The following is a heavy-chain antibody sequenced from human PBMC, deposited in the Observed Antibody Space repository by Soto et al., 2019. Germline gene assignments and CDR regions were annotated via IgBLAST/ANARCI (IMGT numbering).Heavy chain of an antibody. CDR2: ISPYSGKT. Sequence: QIQLVQSGTEVRKPGASAKVSCKASGYTFTNNDVCWVRQTPGQGLEWMGWISPYSGKTNYARKFQGRVTMTTDTPTSPAYMEVRRLTSDDTAVYSRAREGLLFLPAYWARGTLVPVSS. CDR3: AREGLLFLPAY. V-gene: IGHV1-18*01. J-gene: IGHJ4*02. CDR1: GYTFTNND. D-gene: IGHD3-22*01.